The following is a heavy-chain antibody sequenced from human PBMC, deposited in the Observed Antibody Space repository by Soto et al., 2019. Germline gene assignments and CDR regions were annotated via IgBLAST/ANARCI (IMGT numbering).Heavy chain of an antibody. D-gene: IGHD2-15*01. Sequence: ASVKVSCKASGYTFTSYDINWVRQATGQGLEWMGWMNPNSGNTGYAQKFQGRVTMTRNTSISTAYMELSSLRSEDTAVYYCARGRGIYNWFDPWGQGTLVTVSS. J-gene: IGHJ5*02. V-gene: IGHV1-8*02. CDR2: MNPNSGNT. CDR1: GYTFTSYD. CDR3: ARGRGIYNWFDP.